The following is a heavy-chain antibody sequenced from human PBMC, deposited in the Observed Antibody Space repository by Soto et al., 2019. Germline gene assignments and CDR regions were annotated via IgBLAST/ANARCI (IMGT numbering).Heavy chain of an antibody. CDR3: ARGGIYYYDSSGYYDY. Sequence: QVQLQESGPGLVKPSETLSLTCTVSGGSIGSYYWSWIRQPPGKGLEWIGYIYYSGSTNYNPSLKSRVTISVDTSKNQFSLKLSSVTAADTAVYYCARGGIYYYDSSGYYDYWGQGTLVTVSS. D-gene: IGHD3-22*01. CDR1: GGSIGSYY. V-gene: IGHV4-59*01. CDR2: IYYSGST. J-gene: IGHJ4*02.